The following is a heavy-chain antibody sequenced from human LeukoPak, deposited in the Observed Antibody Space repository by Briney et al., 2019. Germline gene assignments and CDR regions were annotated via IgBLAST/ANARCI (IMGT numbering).Heavy chain of an antibody. CDR3: AKELQWHLRSYHFDY. D-gene: IGHD6-19*01. Sequence: GGSLRLSCAASGITISNYGVHWVRQAPGKGLEWLAVISYDGLNKNYADSVKGRFSISRDDSKNTLYLQMSSLRAEDTAIYYCAKELQWHLRSYHFDYWGPGTLVTVSS. CDR1: GITISNYG. V-gene: IGHV3-30*18. J-gene: IGHJ4*02. CDR2: ISYDGLNK.